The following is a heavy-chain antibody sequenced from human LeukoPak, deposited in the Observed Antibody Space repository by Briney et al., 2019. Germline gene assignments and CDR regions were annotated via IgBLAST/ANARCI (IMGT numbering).Heavy chain of an antibody. V-gene: IGHV1-69*05. CDR1: GGTFSSYA. D-gene: IGHD3-16*01. CDR3: ATSMGEDYYYYMDV. CDR2: IIPIFGTA. J-gene: IGHJ6*03. Sequence: SVKVSCKASGGTFSSYAISWVRQAPGQGLGWMGGIIPIFGTANYAQKFQGRVTITTDESTSTAYMELSSLRSEDTAVYYCATSMGEDYYYYMDVWGKGTTVTVSS.